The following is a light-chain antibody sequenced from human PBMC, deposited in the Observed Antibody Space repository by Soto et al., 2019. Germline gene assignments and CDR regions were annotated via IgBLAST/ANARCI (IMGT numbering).Light chain of an antibody. V-gene: IGKV3-20*01. Sequence: EVVLTQSPGTLSLSPGERAILSCRASQSVNSGYLAWYQQKPGQAPRLLIYGTSIRAAGIPDWFSGSGSGTDFTLTISRLEPEDFAVYSCQQYLASPPWTFGQGTKVE. CDR3: QQYLASPPWT. CDR1: QSVNSGY. CDR2: GTS. J-gene: IGKJ1*01.